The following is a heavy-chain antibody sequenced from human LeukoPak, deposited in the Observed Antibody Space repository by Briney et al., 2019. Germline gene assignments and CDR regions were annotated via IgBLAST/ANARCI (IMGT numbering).Heavy chain of an antibody. CDR2: IYHSGST. J-gene: IGHJ6*03. Sequence: PSETLSLTCTVSGYSISSGYYWGWIRQPPGKGLEWIGSIYHSGSTYYNPSLKSRVTISVDTSKNQFSLKVSSVTAADTAVYYCARVKDPGGYYYYYYMDIWGKGNTVTVSS. CDR1: GYSISSGYY. CDR3: ARVKDPGGYYYYYYMDI. D-gene: IGHD3-16*01. V-gene: IGHV4-38-2*02.